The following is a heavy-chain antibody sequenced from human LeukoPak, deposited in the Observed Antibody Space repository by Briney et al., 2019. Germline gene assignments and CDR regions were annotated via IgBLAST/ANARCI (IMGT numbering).Heavy chain of an antibody. V-gene: IGHV3-23*01. CDR2: ISGSGGST. CDR1: GFTFSSYA. D-gene: IGHD1-26*01. CDR3: AKLVGATSAAFDY. Sequence: GGSLRLSCAASGFTFSSYAMSWVRQAPGKGLEWVSAISGSGGSTYYAASVKGRFTISRDNSKNTLYLQMNSLRAEDTAVYYCAKLVGATSAAFDYWGQGTLVTASS. J-gene: IGHJ4*02.